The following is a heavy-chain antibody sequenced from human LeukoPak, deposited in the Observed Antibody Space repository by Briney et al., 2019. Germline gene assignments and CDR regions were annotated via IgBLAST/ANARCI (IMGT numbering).Heavy chain of an antibody. Sequence: PGGSLRLSCAASGFTFTSHAMSWVRQAPGKALEWVSGITGSGVAKDYADSVKGRFTISRDSSKNTLFLHMNTLRAEDTAIYYCAKDRTVGASYWYFDLWGRGTLVTVSS. D-gene: IGHD1-26*01. CDR3: AKDRTVGASYWYFDL. V-gene: IGHV3-23*01. CDR1: GFTFTSHA. CDR2: ITGSGVAK. J-gene: IGHJ2*01.